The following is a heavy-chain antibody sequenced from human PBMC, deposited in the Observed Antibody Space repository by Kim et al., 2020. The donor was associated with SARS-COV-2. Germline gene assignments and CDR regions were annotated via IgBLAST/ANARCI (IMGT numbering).Heavy chain of an antibody. CDR2: IYHSGST. CDR3: ARDRASYDFWSGYYFPTYYYGMDV. Sequence: SETLSLTCTVSGYSISSGYYWGWIRQPPGKGLEWIGSIYHSGSTYYNPSLKSRVTISVDTSKNQFSLKLSSVTAADTAVYYCARDRASYDFWSGYYFPTYYYGMDVWGQGTTVTVSS. CDR1: GYSISSGYY. J-gene: IGHJ6*02. V-gene: IGHV4-38-2*02. D-gene: IGHD3-3*01.